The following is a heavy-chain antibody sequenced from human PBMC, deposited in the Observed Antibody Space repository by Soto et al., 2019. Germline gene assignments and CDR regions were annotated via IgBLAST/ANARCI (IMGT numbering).Heavy chain of an antibody. CDR1: GGSISSSSYY. CDR3: ARDFFDSSDYTTNWFDP. D-gene: IGHD3-22*01. V-gene: IGHV4-39*01. Sequence: SETLSLTCTVSGGSISSSSYYWGWIRQPPGKGLEWIGSIYYSGSTYYNPSLKSRVTISVDTSKNQFSLKLTSVTAADAALYYCARDFFDSSDYTTNWFDPWGQGTLVTVSS. J-gene: IGHJ5*02. CDR2: IYYSGST.